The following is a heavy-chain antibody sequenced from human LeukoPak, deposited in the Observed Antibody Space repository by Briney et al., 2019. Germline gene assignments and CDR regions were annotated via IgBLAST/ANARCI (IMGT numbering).Heavy chain of an antibody. V-gene: IGHV3-48*01. Sequence: TGGSLRLSCAASGFTFSSYSMNWVRQAPGKGLEWISYISASSTTIYDADSVKGRFTISRDNAKNSLYLQMNSLRAEDTAVYYCASLNGDYDDYWGQGTLVTVSS. CDR3: ASLNGDYDDY. J-gene: IGHJ4*02. CDR1: GFTFSSYS. D-gene: IGHD4-17*01. CDR2: ISASSTTI.